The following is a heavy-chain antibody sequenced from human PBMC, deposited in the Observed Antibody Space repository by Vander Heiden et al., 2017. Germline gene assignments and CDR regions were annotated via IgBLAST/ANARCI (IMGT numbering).Heavy chain of an antibody. V-gene: IGHV4-59*01. J-gene: IGHJ4*02. CDR2: ISYSGSA. CDR1: GGSISNYY. Sequence: QVQLQESGPRLVKPSETLSLTCTVPGGSISNYYWSWVRQPPGKGLEWIGCISYSGSADYNRSLRSRVTISVDTSKNQFSLTLTSVTAADTAIYYCARDLGSSGWTDYWGQGTLVTVSS. D-gene: IGHD6-19*01. CDR3: ARDLGSSGWTDY.